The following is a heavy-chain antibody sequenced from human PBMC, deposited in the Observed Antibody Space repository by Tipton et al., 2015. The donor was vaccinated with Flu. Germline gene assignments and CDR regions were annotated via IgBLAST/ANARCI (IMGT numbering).Heavy chain of an antibody. Sequence: TLSLTCTVSGDSISRGSYYYNWIRQPAGEGLEWIGRIYTNANTNYKASLKSRVTISIDSSQNHFSLHLSSVTAADTAVYYCARVSPRRVTAIVVTMLPEGYFDYWGQGSRVIISS. V-gene: IGHV4-61*02. CDR3: ARVSPRRVTAIVVTMLPEGYFDY. CDR2: IYTNANT. CDR1: GDSISRGSYY. J-gene: IGHJ4*02. D-gene: IGHD2-15*01.